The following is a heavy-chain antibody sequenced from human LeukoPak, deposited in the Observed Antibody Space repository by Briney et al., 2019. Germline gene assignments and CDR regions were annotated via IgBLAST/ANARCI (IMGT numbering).Heavy chain of an antibody. J-gene: IGHJ4*02. CDR1: GYTFTSSY. CDR2: IIPIFGTA. D-gene: IGHD3-9*01. Sequence: SVKVSCKASGYTFTSSYIHWVRQAPGQGLEWMGGIIPIFGTANYAQKFQGRVTITTDESTSTAYMELSSLRSEDTAVYYCAIPKNDILTGYDYWGQGTLVTVSS. CDR3: AIPKNDILTGYDY. V-gene: IGHV1-69*05.